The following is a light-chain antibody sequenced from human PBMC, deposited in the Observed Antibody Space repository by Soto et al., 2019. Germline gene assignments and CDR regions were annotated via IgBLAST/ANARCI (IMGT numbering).Light chain of an antibody. Sequence: DIQMTQSPSTLSASVGDRVTITCRASQSIDSWLAWYQQKPGKAPKLLIYKASTLKSGVPSRFYGSGSGTEFTLSINNLQPDDFATYYCLQYNSYARIFGQGTRVEVK. J-gene: IGKJ1*01. CDR3: LQYNSYARI. V-gene: IGKV1-5*03. CDR2: KAS. CDR1: QSIDSW.